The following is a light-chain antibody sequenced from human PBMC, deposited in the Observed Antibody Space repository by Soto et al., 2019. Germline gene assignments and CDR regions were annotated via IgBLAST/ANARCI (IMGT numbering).Light chain of an antibody. J-gene: IGKJ5*01. CDR3: QQCTNWPPYT. CDR1: QSISNN. Sequence: EFVLTQSPGTLSLSPGERATLSCRASQSISNNLAWYQQKPGQAPRLLIYDASTRATGVPARFSGSGSGTEFTLTISGLQSEDFAVYYCQQCTNWPPYTFGQGTRLEI. CDR2: DAS. V-gene: IGKV3-15*01.